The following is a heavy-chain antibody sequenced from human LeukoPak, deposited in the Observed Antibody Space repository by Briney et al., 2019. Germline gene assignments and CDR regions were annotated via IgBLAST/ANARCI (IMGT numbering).Heavy chain of an antibody. V-gene: IGHV3-64D*06. J-gene: IGHJ4*02. CDR1: GFTFSNYG. CDR2: ISSNGDNT. CDR3: VRGTGY. Sequence: PGGSLRLSCAASGFTFSNYGMHWVRQAPGKELEYVSAISSNGDNTYYADSVKGRFTISRDNSKNTLYLQMSSLRADDTAVYYCVRGTGYWGQGTLVTVSS.